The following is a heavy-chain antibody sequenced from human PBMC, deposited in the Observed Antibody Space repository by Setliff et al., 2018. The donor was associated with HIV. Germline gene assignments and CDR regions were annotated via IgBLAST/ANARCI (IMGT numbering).Heavy chain of an antibody. CDR3: AREGYSSSWNYYYYMDV. CDR1: GGSFSGYY. Sequence: SETLSLTCAVYGGSFSGYYWSWIRQPPGKGLEWIGEINHSGSTNYNPSLKSRVTISVDTSKNQFSLKLSSVTAADTAVYYCAREGYSSSWNYYYYMDVWGKGITVTVSS. D-gene: IGHD6-13*01. J-gene: IGHJ6*03. V-gene: IGHV4-34*01. CDR2: INHSGST.